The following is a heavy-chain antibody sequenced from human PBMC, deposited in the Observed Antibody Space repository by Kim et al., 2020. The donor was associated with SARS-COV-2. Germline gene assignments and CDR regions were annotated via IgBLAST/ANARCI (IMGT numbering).Heavy chain of an antibody. D-gene: IGHD3-3*01. CDR2: ISGSGGST. V-gene: IGHV3-23*01. J-gene: IGHJ6*02. Sequence: GGSLRLSCAASGFTFSSYAMSWVRQAPGKGLEWVSAISGSGGSTYYADSVKGRFTISRDNSKNTLYLQMNSLRAEDTAVYYCAKDLQVQGAFWSGYLMSMGGMDVWGQGTTVTVSS. CDR1: GFTFSSYA. CDR3: AKDLQVQGAFWSGYLMSMGGMDV.